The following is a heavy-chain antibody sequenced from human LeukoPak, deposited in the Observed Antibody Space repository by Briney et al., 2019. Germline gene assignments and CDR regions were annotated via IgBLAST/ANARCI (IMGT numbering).Heavy chain of an antibody. CDR2: IHSTSGSI. CDR3: SRVVQDVTGADY. D-gene: IGHD1-14*01. CDR1: GFTFSNYH. Sequence: GGSLRLSCAASGFTFSNYHMNWVRQAPGKGLEWLSYIHSTSGSIHYADSVKGRFTISRDNAKSSLYLQMNSLRAEDTAVYYSSRVVQDVTGADYWGQGALVIVSS. J-gene: IGHJ4*02. V-gene: IGHV3-48*01.